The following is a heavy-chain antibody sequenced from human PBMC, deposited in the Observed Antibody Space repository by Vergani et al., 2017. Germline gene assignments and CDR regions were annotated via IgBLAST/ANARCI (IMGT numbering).Heavy chain of an antibody. Sequence: QVQLQQWGAGLLKPSETLSLTCAVYGGSFSGYYWSWIRQPPGKGLEWIGEINHSGSTNYNPSLKSRVTISVDTSKNQFSLKLSSVTAADTAVYYCARTPIMREWIQLWSYYYGMDVWGQGTTVTVSS. CDR3: ARTPIMREWIQLWSYYYGMDV. J-gene: IGHJ6*02. CDR1: GGSFSGYY. V-gene: IGHV4-34*01. CDR2: INHSGST. D-gene: IGHD5-18*01.